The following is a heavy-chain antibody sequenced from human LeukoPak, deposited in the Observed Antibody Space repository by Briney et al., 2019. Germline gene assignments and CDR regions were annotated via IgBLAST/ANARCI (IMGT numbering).Heavy chain of an antibody. CDR3: AREGGDDFWSENYYYMDV. J-gene: IGHJ6*03. V-gene: IGHV3-7*01. CDR1: GFTFSSYW. CDR2: IKQDGSEK. Sequence: GGSLRLSCAASGFTFSSYWMSWVRQAPGEGLEWVANIKQDGSEKYNVDSVKGRFTTSRDNAKKSLYLQMNSLRAEDTAVYYCAREGGDDFWSENYYYMDVWGKGTTVAVSS. D-gene: IGHD3-3*01.